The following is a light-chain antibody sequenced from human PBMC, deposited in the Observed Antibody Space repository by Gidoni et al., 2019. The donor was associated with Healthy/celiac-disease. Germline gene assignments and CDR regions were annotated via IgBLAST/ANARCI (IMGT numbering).Light chain of an antibody. CDR1: QSISSY. CDR2: PAS. CDR3: QQSYSTHPIT. Sequence: DIQLTQSPSSLSSSVGDRVTITCRASQSISSYLNWYQQKPGKDPKLLIYPASSLQSGVPSRCSGSGSGTDYTLTISSLQHEDFATYYCQQSYSTHPITFGQGTRLEIK. V-gene: IGKV1-39*01. J-gene: IGKJ5*01.